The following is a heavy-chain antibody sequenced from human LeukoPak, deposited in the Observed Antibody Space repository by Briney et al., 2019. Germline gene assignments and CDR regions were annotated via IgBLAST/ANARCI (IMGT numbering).Heavy chain of an antibody. V-gene: IGHV3-33*01. Sequence: PGRSLRLSCAASGFTFSSYGMHWVRQAPGKGLEWVAVIWYDGSNKYYADSVKGRFTISRDNSKNTLYLQMSSLRAEDTAVYYCARERGYMIVVDGFDYWGQGTLVTVSS. D-gene: IGHD3-22*01. CDR1: GFTFSSYG. J-gene: IGHJ4*02. CDR2: IWYDGSNK. CDR3: ARERGYMIVVDGFDY.